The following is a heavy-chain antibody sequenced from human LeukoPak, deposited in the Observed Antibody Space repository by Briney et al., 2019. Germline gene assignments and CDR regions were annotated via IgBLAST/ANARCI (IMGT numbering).Heavy chain of an antibody. CDR3: AASGYSTRWYYYDF. CDR1: GGSISSSSYY. Sequence: SETLSLTCTVSGGSISSSSYYWGWIRQPPGKGLEWIGSIYYSGSSYYTPSLKSRLTISVDTSKDQFSLKLTCVTAADTAVYYCAASGYSTRWYYYDFWGQGTLVTVSS. V-gene: IGHV4-39*01. J-gene: IGHJ4*02. D-gene: IGHD2-8*01. CDR2: IYYSGSS.